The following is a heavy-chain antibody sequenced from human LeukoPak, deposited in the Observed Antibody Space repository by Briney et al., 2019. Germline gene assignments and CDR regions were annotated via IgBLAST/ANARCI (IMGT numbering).Heavy chain of an antibody. CDR1: GFIFDDYA. J-gene: IGHJ6*02. D-gene: IGHD3-10*01. V-gene: IGHV3-9*01. CDR3: AKDSGSGSYFNSLFYGMDV. Sequence: GGSLRLSCAASGFIFDDYAMHWVRHAPGKGPEWVSGISWNSGSIVYADSVKGRFTISRDNAKNSLYLQMNSLRAEDTTLYYCAKDSGSGSYFNSLFYGMDVWGQGTTVTVSS. CDR2: ISWNSGSI.